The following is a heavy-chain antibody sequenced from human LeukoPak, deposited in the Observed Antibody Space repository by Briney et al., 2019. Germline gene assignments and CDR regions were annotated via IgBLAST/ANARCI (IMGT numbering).Heavy chain of an antibody. CDR1: GFTVSSNY. V-gene: IGHV3-53*01. J-gene: IGHJ4*02. CDR3: ARDLHSSGLVVFDY. Sequence: PGGSLRLSCAASGFTVSSNYMSWVRQAPGKGLEWVSVIYSGGSTYYADSVKGRFTISRDNSKNTLYLQMNSLRAEDTAVYYCARDLHSSGLVVFDYWGQGTLVTVSS. D-gene: IGHD6-19*01. CDR2: IYSGGST.